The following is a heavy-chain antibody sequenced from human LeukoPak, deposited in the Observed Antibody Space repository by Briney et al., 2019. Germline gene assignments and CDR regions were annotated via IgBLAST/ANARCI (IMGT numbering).Heavy chain of an antibody. D-gene: IGHD7-27*01. CDR2: IGSSGGGI. Sequence: GGSLRLSCAASGFTFSTYTMYWVRHPPGKRLEWVSIIGSSGGGIHYADSVKGWFTISRDNSKNALYLQMNSLRVEDTAVYYCAIDPNWGTHSWGQGVLVTVSS. V-gene: IGHV3-23*01. CDR1: GFTFSTYT. CDR3: AIDPNWGTHS. J-gene: IGHJ4*02.